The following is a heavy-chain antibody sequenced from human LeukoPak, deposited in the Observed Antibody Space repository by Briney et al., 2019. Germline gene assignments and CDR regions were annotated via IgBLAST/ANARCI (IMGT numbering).Heavy chain of an antibody. D-gene: IGHD3-10*01. Sequence: GGALRLSCAASGFTFSSYGMHWVRQAPGKGLEWVAVISYDGSNKYYADSVKGRFTISRDNSKNTLYLQMNSLRAEDTAVYYCARDYGSGSYKGHDAFDIWGQGTMVTVSS. V-gene: IGHV3-30*03. CDR3: ARDYGSGSYKGHDAFDI. CDR2: ISYDGSNK. CDR1: GFTFSSYG. J-gene: IGHJ3*02.